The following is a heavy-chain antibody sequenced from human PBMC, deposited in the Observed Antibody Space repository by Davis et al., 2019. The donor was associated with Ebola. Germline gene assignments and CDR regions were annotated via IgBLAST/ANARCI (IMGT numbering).Heavy chain of an antibody. J-gene: IGHJ4*02. CDR1: GFTFSSYG. V-gene: IGHV3-30*03. D-gene: IGHD1-20*01. CDR3: ARDNNWASGGQLDY. CDR2: ISYDGSNK. Sequence: PGGSLRLSCAASGFTFSSYGMHWVRQAPGKGLEWVAVISYDGSNKYYADSVKGRFTISRDNSKNTLYLQMNSLRAEDTAVYYCARDNNWASGGQLDYWGQGTLVTVSS.